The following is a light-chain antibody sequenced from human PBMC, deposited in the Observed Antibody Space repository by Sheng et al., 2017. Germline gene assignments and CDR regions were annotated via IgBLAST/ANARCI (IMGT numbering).Light chain of an antibody. CDR1: QSISSY. V-gene: IGKV1-39*01. CDR3: QQSYSTPRT. Sequence: DIQMTQSPSSLSASVGDRVTITCRASQSISSYLNWYQQKPGKAPKLLIYAASSLQSGVPSRFSGSGSGTDFTLTISSLQPEDFATYYCQQSYSTPRTFGQRTERWKSN. CDR2: AAS. J-gene: IGKJ1*01.